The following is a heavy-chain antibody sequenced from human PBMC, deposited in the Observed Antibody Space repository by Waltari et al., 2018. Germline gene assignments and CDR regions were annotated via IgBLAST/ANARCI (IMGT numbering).Heavy chain of an antibody. J-gene: IGHJ3*02. Sequence: QVQLIQSGAEVKKPGASVKVSCKASGYIFSEYFIHWLRRARGERLEWMGRTDPTRGGTDFAKKFQGRVAMTTDMSITTVYMELRSLTSDDTAVYYCVRETMSRGPPSGSFSIWGQGTMVTVSA. V-gene: IGHV1-2*06. D-gene: IGHD1-26*01. CDR2: TDPTRGGT. CDR3: VRETMSRGPPSGSFSI. CDR1: GYIFSEYF.